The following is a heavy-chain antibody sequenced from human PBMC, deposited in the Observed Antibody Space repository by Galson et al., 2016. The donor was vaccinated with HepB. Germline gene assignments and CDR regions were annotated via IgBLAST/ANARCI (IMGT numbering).Heavy chain of an antibody. CDR1: GYTFTDYY. Sequence: SVKVSCKASGYTFTDYYMHWVRQAPGQGLEWMGWINHRSGGTRSAQKFQGRVTMTRGTSLTTVFLELSSLRSDDTAGYYCARDRTKQQESRVAVGAGMGVWGKGTTVTVSS. D-gene: IGHD1/OR15-1a*01. V-gene: IGHV1-2*02. J-gene: IGHJ6*04. CDR3: ARDRTKQQESRVAVGAGMGV. CDR2: INHRSGGT.